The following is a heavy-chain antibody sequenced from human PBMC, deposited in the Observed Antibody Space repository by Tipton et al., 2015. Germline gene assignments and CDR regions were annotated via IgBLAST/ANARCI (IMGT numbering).Heavy chain of an antibody. CDR1: GFTVNSNY. CDR2: IYSDATT. J-gene: IGHJ4*02. Sequence: SLRLSCAASGFTVNSNYMSWVRQAPGKGLEWVSVIYSDATTYYADSVKGRFTISRDNSKNALYLQMSSLRPEDTAVYYCAKQYLDAGWGQGTLVTVSS. CDR3: AKQYLDAG. D-gene: IGHD4-11*01. V-gene: IGHV3-53*01.